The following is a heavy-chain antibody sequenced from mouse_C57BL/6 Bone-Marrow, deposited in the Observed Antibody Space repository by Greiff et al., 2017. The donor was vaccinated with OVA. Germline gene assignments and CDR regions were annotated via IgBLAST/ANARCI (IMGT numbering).Heavy chain of an antibody. CDR2: ISDGGSYT. CDR1: GFTFSSYA. V-gene: IGHV5-4*03. CDR3: ARGVGCWYFDV. J-gene: IGHJ1*03. Sequence: EVKLVESGGGLVKPGGSLKLSCAASGFTFSSYAMSWVRQTPEKRLEWVATISDGGSYTYYPDNVKGRFTISRDNAKNNLYLQMSHLKSEDTAMYYCARGVGCWYFDVWGTGTTVTVSS. D-gene: IGHD1-1*02.